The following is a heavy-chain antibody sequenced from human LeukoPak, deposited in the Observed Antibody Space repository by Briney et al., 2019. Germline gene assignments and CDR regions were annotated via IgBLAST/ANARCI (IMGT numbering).Heavy chain of an antibody. CDR3: AKKMGGLAGSFDY. Sequence: GGSLRLSCAASGLTFRIYGMNWVRQAPGKGLEWVSGISPGGEIPYYADSVKGRFTISRDISKNTLYLQMNSLRAEDTAVYYCAKKMGGLAGSFDYWGHGTLVTVSS. CDR2: ISPGGEIP. CDR1: GLTFRIYG. V-gene: IGHV3-23*01. D-gene: IGHD3/OR15-3a*01. J-gene: IGHJ4*01.